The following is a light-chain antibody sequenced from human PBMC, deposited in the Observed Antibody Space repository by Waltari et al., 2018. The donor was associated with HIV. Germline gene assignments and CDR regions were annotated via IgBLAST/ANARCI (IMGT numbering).Light chain of an antibody. J-gene: IGLJ3*02. Sequence: QSVLTQPPSASGTPGQRVTISCSGSRSNIGSNTVSWYKQIPGTAPKLFIYSNKQRPSGVPDRFSGSKSGTSASLAISGLQSEDEADYYCAAWDDSLNGWVFGGGTKLTVV. V-gene: IGLV1-44*01. CDR2: SNK. CDR3: AAWDDSLNGWV. CDR1: RSNIGSNT.